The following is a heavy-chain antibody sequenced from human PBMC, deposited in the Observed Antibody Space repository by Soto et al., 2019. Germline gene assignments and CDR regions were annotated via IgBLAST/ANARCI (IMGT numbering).Heavy chain of an antibody. CDR2: VNAHNHIT. Sequence: LVQSGAEVKKPGASMKVSCKASGYSFDSFGISWVRQAPGQGLEWMGRVNAHNHITKYAQKFQGRVTITRDTSTSTDYMEVRSLRSDDTAVYYCASDSRVGANSDACDVWGQGTMVTVSS. D-gene: IGHD1-26*01. CDR1: GYSFDSFG. J-gene: IGHJ3*01. CDR3: ASDSRVGANSDACDV. V-gene: IGHV1-18*01.